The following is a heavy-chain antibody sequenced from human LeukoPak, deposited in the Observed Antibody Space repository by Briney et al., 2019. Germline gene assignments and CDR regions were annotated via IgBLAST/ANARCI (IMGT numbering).Heavy chain of an antibody. CDR2: IYYSGST. V-gene: IGHV4-61*01. CDR3: ARGVVIAPQTFDY. CDR1: GGSISSGSYY. Sequence: SETLSLTCTVSGGSISSGSYYWSWIRQPPGKGLEWIGYIYYSGSTNYNPSLKSRVTISVDTSKNQFSLKLSSVTAADTAVYYCARGVVIAPQTFDYWGQGTLITVSS. J-gene: IGHJ4*02. D-gene: IGHD2-21*01.